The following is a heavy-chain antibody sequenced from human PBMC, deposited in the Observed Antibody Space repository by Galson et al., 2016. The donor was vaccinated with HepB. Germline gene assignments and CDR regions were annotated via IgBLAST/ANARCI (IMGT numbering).Heavy chain of an antibody. J-gene: IGHJ2*01. D-gene: IGHD6-6*01. CDR2: IGTAGDT. CDR1: GFTFSSYD. CDR3: TRGAARPGDWYFDL. Sequence: SLRLSCAAFGFTFSSYDMHWVRQATGKGLEWVSTIGTAGDTYYPGSVKGRFTLSRESAKNSLYLQMNSLRAGDTAVYYCTRGAARPGDWYFDLWGRGTLVTVSS. V-gene: IGHV3-13*01.